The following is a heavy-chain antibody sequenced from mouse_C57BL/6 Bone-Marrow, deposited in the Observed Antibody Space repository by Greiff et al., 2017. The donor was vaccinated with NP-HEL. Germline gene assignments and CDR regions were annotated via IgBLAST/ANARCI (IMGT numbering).Heavy chain of an antibody. CDR2: IYPGDGDT. CDR3: AREGWDGDY. CDR1: GYAFSSSW. J-gene: IGHJ2*01. D-gene: IGHD3-3*01. Sequence: QVQLQQSGPELVQPGASVKISCKASGYAFSSSWMNWVKQRPGKGLEWIGRIYPGDGDTNYNGKFKGKATLTADKSSSTAYMQLSSLTSEDSAVYFCAREGWDGDYWGQGTTLTVSS. V-gene: IGHV1-82*01.